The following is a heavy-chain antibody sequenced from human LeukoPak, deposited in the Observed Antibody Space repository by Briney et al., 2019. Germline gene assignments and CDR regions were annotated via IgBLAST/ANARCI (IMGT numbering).Heavy chain of an antibody. Sequence: GASVKVSCKASGYTFTSYYMHWVRQAPGKGLEWMGGFDPEDGETIYAQKFQGRVTMTEDTSTDTAYMELSSLRSEDTAVYYCATDLYSSGWYSRKRQDYWGQGTLVTVSS. CDR3: ATDLYSSGWYSRKRQDY. V-gene: IGHV1-24*01. CDR2: FDPEDGET. D-gene: IGHD6-19*01. J-gene: IGHJ4*02. CDR1: GYTFTSYY.